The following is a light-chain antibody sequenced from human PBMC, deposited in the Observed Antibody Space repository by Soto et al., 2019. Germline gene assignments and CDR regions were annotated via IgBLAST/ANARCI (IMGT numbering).Light chain of an antibody. J-gene: IGLJ3*02. CDR1: SSDVGGYNY. CDR3: TSYTRSSTRV. V-gene: IGLV2-14*01. Sequence: QSARTQPASVSGSPGQSITISCTGTSSDVGGYNYVSWYQQHPGKAPKLMIYEVSNRPSGVSNRFSDSKSGNTASLTISGLQAEDEADYYCTSYTRSSTRVFGGGTKLTVL. CDR2: EVS.